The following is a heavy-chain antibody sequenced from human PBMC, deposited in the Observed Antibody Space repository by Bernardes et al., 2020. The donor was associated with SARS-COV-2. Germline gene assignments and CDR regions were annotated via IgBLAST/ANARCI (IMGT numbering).Heavy chain of an antibody. CDR3: ARDFWSGPSGYYYYGMDV. J-gene: IGHJ6*02. V-gene: IGHV3-7*03. CDR2: IKQAGSEK. Sequence: GGSLRLSCAASGFTFSSYWMSWVRQAPGKGLEWVANIKQAGSEKYYVDSVKGRFTISRDNAKNSLYLQMNSLRAEDTAVYYCARDFWSGPSGYYYYGMDVWGQGTTVTVSS. D-gene: IGHD3-3*01. CDR1: GFTFSSYW.